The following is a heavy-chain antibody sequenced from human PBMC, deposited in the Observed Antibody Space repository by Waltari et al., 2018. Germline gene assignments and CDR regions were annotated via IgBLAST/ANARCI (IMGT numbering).Heavy chain of an antibody. J-gene: IGHJ3*02. D-gene: IGHD2-21*01. V-gene: IGHV2-5*01. CDR1: GFPLSTSRVG. Sequence: QITLKESGPTLVQPTQPLTLTCTFSGFPLSTSRVGLGSFRQPPGKAPACLALIYWNDDKRYSPSLKSRLTITKDTSKNQVVLTMTNMDPVDTATYYCAHSRILWWPGDWGAFDIWGQGTMVTVSS. CDR2: IYWNDDK. CDR3: AHSRILWWPGDWGAFDI.